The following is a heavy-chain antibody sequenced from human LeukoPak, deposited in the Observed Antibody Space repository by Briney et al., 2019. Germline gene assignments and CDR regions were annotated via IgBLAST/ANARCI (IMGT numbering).Heavy chain of an antibody. CDR3: GRRANPDDF. CDR1: GFLFRTYW. J-gene: IGHJ4*02. CDR2: IKTDGSEQ. Sequence: GGSLRLSCAASGFLFRTYWMTWVRQAPGKGLEWVANIKTDGSEQHYLDSVKGRFHISRDNANNSLSLQMNSLRAEDTAVYYCGRRANPDDFWGQGTLVTVSS. V-gene: IGHV3-7*01.